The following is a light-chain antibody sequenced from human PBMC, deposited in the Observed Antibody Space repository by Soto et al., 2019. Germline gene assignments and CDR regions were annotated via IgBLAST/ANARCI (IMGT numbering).Light chain of an antibody. CDR1: QSISSW. J-gene: IGKJ1*01. V-gene: IGKV1-5*03. CDR3: QQYNSSPRT. CDR2: KAS. Sequence: DIQMTQSPSTLSASVGDRVTITCRASQSISSWLAWYQQKPGKAPNLLIYKASTLESGVPSRFSGSGSGTEFTLTISSLQPDDFATYYCQQYNSSPRTFGQGTKVEIK.